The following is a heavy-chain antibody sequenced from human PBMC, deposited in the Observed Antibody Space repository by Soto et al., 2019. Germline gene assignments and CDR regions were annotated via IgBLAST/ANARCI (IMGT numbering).Heavy chain of an antibody. J-gene: IGHJ4*02. V-gene: IGHV3-30*03. CDR1: GSPFSSYC. D-gene: IGHD2-15*01. CDR3: AGGQYYFDY. Sequence: QVQLVESGGGVVQPGRSLRLSCAASGSPFSSYCMHWVRQAPGKGLEWVAHISYDGSNKHYTDSVKGRFTISRDNSKNMLYLQMSSLRAEDTAVYYCAGGQYYFDYCGQGTRVSVSS. CDR2: ISYDGSNK.